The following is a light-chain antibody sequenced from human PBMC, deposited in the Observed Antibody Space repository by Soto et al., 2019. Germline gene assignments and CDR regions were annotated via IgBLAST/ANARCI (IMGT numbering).Light chain of an antibody. CDR1: QGVLYNSNNQNH. Sequence: DFVMTQAPDSLAVSLGERPTINCKSSQGVLYNSNNQNHLGWFQQKPGHPPKLLIYGASFRPSGDPDRFSGSRSGRDFTLTISTLQAEDLRVYYWQQYYSMPFTYGQGTKLEI. CDR2: GAS. J-gene: IGKJ2*01. V-gene: IGKV4-1*01. CDR3: QQYYSMPFT.